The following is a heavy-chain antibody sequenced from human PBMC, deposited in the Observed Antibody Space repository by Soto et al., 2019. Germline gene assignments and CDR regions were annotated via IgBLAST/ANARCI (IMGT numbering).Heavy chain of an antibody. CDR3: ATSAAAPGNY. V-gene: IGHV3-9*01. J-gene: IGHJ4*02. D-gene: IGHD6-13*01. Sequence: PGGSLRLSCAASGFTFDDYAMHWVRLTPGKGLEWVSGISWNGGNIGYADSVKGRFTISRDNAKNSLYLQMNSLRAEDTAVYYCATSAAAPGNYWGQGTLVTVSS. CDR2: ISWNGGNI. CDR1: GFTFDDYA.